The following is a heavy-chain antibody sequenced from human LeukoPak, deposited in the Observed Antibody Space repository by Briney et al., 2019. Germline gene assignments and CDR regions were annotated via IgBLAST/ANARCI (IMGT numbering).Heavy chain of an antibody. V-gene: IGHV3-9*01. J-gene: IGHJ4*02. D-gene: IGHD4-17*01. Sequence: GGSLRLSCAASGFTFDDYAMHWVRQAPGKGLEWVSGISWNSGSIGYADSVKGRFTISRDNAKNSLYLQMNSLRAEDTALYYCAKDSHYGDYNYFEYWGQGTLVTVYS. CDR1: GFTFDDYA. CDR2: ISWNSGSI. CDR3: AKDSHYGDYNYFEY.